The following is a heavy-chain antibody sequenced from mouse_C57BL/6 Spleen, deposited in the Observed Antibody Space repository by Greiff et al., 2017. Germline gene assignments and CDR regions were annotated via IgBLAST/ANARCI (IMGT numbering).Heavy chain of an antibody. CDR2: INPGSGGT. V-gene: IGHV1-54*01. J-gene: IGHJ4*01. CDR3: ARSGLDAMDY. D-gene: IGHD3-3*01. CDR1: GYAFTNYL. Sequence: VQLQQSGAELVRPGTSVKVSCKASGYAFTNYLIEWVKQRPGQGLEWIGVINPGSGGTYYNEKFKGQATLTADKASSTAYMQLGSLTSEDSAVYFCARSGLDAMDYWGQGTSVTVSS.